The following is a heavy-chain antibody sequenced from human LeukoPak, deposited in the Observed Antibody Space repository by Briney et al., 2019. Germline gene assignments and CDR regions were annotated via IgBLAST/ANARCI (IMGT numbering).Heavy chain of an antibody. CDR3: ARTIPGIAAAGYYYYYMDV. D-gene: IGHD6-13*01. CDR2: IYTSGST. J-gene: IGHJ6*03. V-gene: IGHV4-61*02. Sequence: SETLSLTCTVSGGSLSSSNYYWSWIRQPAGKGLEWIGRIYTSGSTNYNPSLKSRVTMSVDTSKNQFSLKLGSVTAADTAVYYCARTIPGIAAAGYYYYYMDVWGKGTTVTISS. CDR1: GGSLSSSNYY.